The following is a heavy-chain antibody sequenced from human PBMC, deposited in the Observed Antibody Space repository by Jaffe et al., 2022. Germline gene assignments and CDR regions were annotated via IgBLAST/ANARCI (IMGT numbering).Heavy chain of an antibody. CDR1: GFTFSSYG. J-gene: IGHJ6*03. Sequence: QVQLVESGGGVVQPGGSLRLSCAASGFTFSSYGMHWVRQAPGKGLEWVAFIRYDGSNKYYADSVKGRFTISRDNSKNTLYLQMNSLRAEDTAVYYCAKALVYYDILTGYHNSGSRDYYMDVWGKGTTVTVSS. D-gene: IGHD3-9*01. CDR3: AKALVYYDILTGYHNSGSRDYYMDV. CDR2: IRYDGSNK. V-gene: IGHV3-30*02.